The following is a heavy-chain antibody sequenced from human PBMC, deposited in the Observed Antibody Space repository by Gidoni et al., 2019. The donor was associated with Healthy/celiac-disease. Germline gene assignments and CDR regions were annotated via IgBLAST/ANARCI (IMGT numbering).Heavy chain of an antibody. CDR1: GRPISSSSYY. J-gene: IGHJ4*02. V-gene: IGHV4-39*01. Sequence: QLQLQESGPGLVKPSETLSPTCTVSGRPISSSSYYWGWIRLHPGKGLEWIGHIYYRGSTSYNPSLKSRVTITVETSKNQFSLKLSSVTAADTAVYYCARHPLSAKRYCSGGSCYPGSPYFDYWGQGTLVTVSS. CDR2: IYYRGST. CDR3: ARHPLSAKRYCSGGSCYPGSPYFDY. D-gene: IGHD2-15*01.